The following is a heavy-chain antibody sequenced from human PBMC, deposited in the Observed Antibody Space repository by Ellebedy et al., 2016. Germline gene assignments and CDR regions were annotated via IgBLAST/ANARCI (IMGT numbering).Heavy chain of an antibody. CDR2: ISAYNGNT. CDR1: GYTFTSYG. CDR3: ARDPYHGYCSGGSCPPGDY. D-gene: IGHD2-15*01. J-gene: IGHJ4*02. Sequence: ASVKVSCXASGYTFTSYGISWVRQAPGQGLEWMGWISAYNGNTNYAQKLQGRVTMTTDTSTSTAYMELRSLRSDDTAVYYCARDPYHGYCSGGSCPPGDYWGQGTLVTVSS. V-gene: IGHV1-18*01.